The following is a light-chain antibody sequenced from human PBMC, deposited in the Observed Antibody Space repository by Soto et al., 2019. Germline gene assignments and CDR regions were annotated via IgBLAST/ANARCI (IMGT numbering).Light chain of an antibody. Sequence: EIVLTQSPATLSLSPGERATLSCRASQSVSSYLAWYQQKPGQAPRLLIYGASTRVTGIPATFSGSGSGTQFTLTISSLQSEDFAVYYCQQYNNWPAINFGQGTRLEI. J-gene: IGKJ5*01. CDR2: GAS. CDR3: QQYNNWPAIN. CDR1: QSVSSY. V-gene: IGKV3D-15*01.